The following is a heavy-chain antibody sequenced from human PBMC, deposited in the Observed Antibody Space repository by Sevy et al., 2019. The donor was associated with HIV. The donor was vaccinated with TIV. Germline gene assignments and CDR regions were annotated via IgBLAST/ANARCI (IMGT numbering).Heavy chain of an antibody. CDR2: ISAYNGIT. CDR3: ARAVEMATITRYYFDY. Sequence: ASVKVSCKASGYTFTSYGISWVRQAPGQGLEWTGWISAYNGITNYAQKFQARVTMTTDTSTSTAYMELRSLRSDDTAVYYCARAVEMATITRYYFDYWGQGTLVTVSS. CDR1: GYTFTSYG. J-gene: IGHJ4*02. V-gene: IGHV1-18*01. D-gene: IGHD5-12*01.